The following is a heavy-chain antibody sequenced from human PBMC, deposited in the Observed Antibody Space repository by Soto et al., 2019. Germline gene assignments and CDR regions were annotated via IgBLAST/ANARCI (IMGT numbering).Heavy chain of an antibody. D-gene: IGHD2-2*01. J-gene: IGHJ6*03. V-gene: IGHV3-9*01. CDR3: AKGFCSSTRCLTYSYMDV. Sequence: EVQLVESGGGLVQPGRSLRLSCAASGFSFDEYAMHWVRQAPGKGLEWVSGVSWNSGTMGYGDSVRGRFAISRDNAKNSLYRQMNSLTTEDTALYYCAKGFCSSTRCLTYSYMDVWGKGTTVTVSS. CDR1: GFSFDEYA. CDR2: VSWNSGTM.